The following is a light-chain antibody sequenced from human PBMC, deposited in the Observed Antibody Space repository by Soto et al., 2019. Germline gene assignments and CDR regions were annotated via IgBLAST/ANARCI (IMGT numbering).Light chain of an antibody. Sequence: EIVLTQSPGTLSLSPGERATLSCRASQSISSTYLSWYQQKPGQTPRLLIYGASSRATGIPDRFSASGSGTDFTLTISRLEPKDFAVYYCQHFGSSPFGPGTKVDIK. CDR1: QSISSTY. V-gene: IGKV3-20*01. CDR2: GAS. CDR3: QHFGSSP. J-gene: IGKJ3*01.